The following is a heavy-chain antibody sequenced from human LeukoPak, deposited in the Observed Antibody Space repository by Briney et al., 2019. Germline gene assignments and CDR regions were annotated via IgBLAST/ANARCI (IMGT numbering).Heavy chain of an antibody. CDR2: ISAYNGNT. J-gene: IGHJ5*02. CDR3: ARDWGIVVVPAARSTYWFDP. Sequence: ASVKVSCKASGYTFTSYGISWVRQAPGQGLEWMGWISAYNGNTNYAQKLQGRVTMTTDTSTSTAYMELRSLRSDDTAVYYCARDWGIVVVPAARSTYWFDPWGQGTLVTVSS. CDR1: GYTFTSYG. D-gene: IGHD2-2*01. V-gene: IGHV1-18*01.